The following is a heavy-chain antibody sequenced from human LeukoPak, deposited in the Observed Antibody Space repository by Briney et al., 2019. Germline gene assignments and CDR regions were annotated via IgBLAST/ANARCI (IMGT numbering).Heavy chain of an antibody. D-gene: IGHD6-13*01. Sequence: GGSLRLSCAASAFTFSSYAMTWVRQAPGKGLEWVSAISGSGGSTYYADSVKGRFTISRDNSKNTLYLQMNSLRAEDTAVYYCAKSRAPLSSSCPGYWGQGTLVTVSS. J-gene: IGHJ4*02. CDR2: ISGSGGST. CDR1: AFTFSSYA. CDR3: AKSRAPLSSSCPGY. V-gene: IGHV3-23*01.